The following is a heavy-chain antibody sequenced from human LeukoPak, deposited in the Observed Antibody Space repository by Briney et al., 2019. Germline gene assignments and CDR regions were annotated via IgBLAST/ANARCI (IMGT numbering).Heavy chain of an antibody. D-gene: IGHD6-25*01. CDR2: INQDGSEE. J-gene: IGHJ4*02. CDR1: GFTYTNYW. CDR3: ARERPLRY. Sequence: PGGSLRLSCAASGFTYTNYWMTWVRQAPGKGLEWVANINQDGSEENYVDSVKGRFTVSRDNAKRSGYLQMSSLRAEDTAVYYCARERPLRYWGQGTLVTVSS. V-gene: IGHV3-7*04.